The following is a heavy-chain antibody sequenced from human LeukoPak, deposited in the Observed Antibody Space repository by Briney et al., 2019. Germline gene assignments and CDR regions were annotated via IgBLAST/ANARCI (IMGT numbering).Heavy chain of an antibody. Sequence: SETLSLTCAVYGGSFSGYYWSWIRQPPGKGLEWIGEINHSGSTNYNPSLKSRVTISVDTSKNQFSLKLSSVTAADTAVYYCARAITIFGVVPHAFDIWGQGTMVTVSS. J-gene: IGHJ3*02. CDR2: INHSGST. CDR3: ARAITIFGVVPHAFDI. D-gene: IGHD3-3*01. CDR1: GGSFSGYY. V-gene: IGHV4-34*01.